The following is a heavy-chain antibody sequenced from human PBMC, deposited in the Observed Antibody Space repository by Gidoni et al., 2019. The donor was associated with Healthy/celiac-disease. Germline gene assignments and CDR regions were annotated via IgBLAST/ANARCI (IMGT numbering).Heavy chain of an antibody. J-gene: IGHJ4*02. CDR1: GFTFRSYW. CDR3: AREGIAARVDY. V-gene: IGHV3-7*01. Sequence: EVQLVESGGGLVQPGGSLRLSCAASGFTFRSYWMSWVRQAPGKGLEGVANIKQDGSEKYYVDSGKGRFTISRDNAKNSLYLQMNSLRAEDTAVYYCAREGIAARVDYWGQGTLVTVSS. D-gene: IGHD6-6*01. CDR2: IKQDGSEK.